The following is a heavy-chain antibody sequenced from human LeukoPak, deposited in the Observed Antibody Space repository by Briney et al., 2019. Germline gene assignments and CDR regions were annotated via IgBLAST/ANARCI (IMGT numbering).Heavy chain of an antibody. D-gene: IGHD1-14*01. CDR2: ICPTGTDR. CDR3: ATETIGRHYDY. Sequence: GGSLRLSCAASGFTFSSCGFNWVRQAPGKGLEWVSSICPTGTDRYYADSVRGRFTISRDNAKNSMYLQMDSLRDEDTAVYYCATETIGRHYDYWGQGTLLTVSS. J-gene: IGHJ4*02. V-gene: IGHV3-21*01. CDR1: GFTFSSCG.